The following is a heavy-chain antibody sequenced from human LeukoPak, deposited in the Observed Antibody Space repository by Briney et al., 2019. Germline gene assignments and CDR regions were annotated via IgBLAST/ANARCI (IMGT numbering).Heavy chain of an antibody. CDR3: ARGAPERISSSTNYYFDY. V-gene: IGHV3-33*01. J-gene: IGHJ4*02. D-gene: IGHD6-6*01. CDR2: IWYDASNK. Sequence: GRSLRLSCAASGFTFSSYGMHWVRQAPGKGLEWVAVIWYDASNKYYADSVKGQFTISRDDSKNTLSLQMNSLRAEDTAVYYCARGAPERISSSTNYYFDYWGQGTLVTVSS. CDR1: GFTFSSYG.